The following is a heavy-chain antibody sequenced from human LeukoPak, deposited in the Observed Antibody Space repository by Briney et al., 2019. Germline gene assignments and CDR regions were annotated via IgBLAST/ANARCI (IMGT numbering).Heavy chain of an antibody. J-gene: IGHJ6*02. CDR3: ARDLSLGSSWTLYYYYGMDV. CDR1: GFTFSNFG. CDR2: ISSSGSTI. D-gene: IGHD6-13*01. Sequence: PGGSLRLSCAASGFTFSNFGMHWVRQAPGKGLEWVSYISSSGSTIYYADSVKGRFTISRDNAKNSLYLQMNSLRAEDTAVYYCARDLSLGSSWTLYYYYGMDVWGQGTTVTVSS. V-gene: IGHV3-48*04.